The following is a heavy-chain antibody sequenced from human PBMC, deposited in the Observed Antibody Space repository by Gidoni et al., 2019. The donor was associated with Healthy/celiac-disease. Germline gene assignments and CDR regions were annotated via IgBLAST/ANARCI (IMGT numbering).Heavy chain of an antibody. CDR2: INSDGSST. V-gene: IGHV3-74*01. Sequence: EVQLVESGGGLVQPGGSLRLSCAASGFTFSSYWMHWVRHAPGKGLVWVSRINSDGSSTSYADSEKGRFTISRDNAKKTMYQKMNSLRAEDTAVYYCARDIVGDYYYYGMDVWGQGTTVTVSS. D-gene: IGHD3-16*02. CDR1: GFTFSSYW. J-gene: IGHJ6*02. CDR3: ARDIVGDYYYYGMDV.